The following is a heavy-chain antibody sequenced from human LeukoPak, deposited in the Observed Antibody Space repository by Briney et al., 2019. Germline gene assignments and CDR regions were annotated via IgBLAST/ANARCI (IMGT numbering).Heavy chain of an antibody. CDR3: VRLTTGNAFDI. J-gene: IGHJ3*02. V-gene: IGHV3-74*03. CDR2: IYADGTGI. CDR1: GFTFSTYW. Sequence: GGSLRLSCTASGFTFSTYWMLWVRQGPGKGLVWVSRIYADGTGIEYADSVKGRFTISRDNANNTLYLQMNSLRAEDTAVYYCVRLTTGNAFDIWGQGTMVTVSS. D-gene: IGHD1-1*01.